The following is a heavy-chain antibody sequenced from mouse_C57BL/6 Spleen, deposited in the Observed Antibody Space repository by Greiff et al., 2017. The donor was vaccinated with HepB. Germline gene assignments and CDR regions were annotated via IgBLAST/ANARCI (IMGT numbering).Heavy chain of an antibody. CDR1: GYSITSGYY. V-gene: IGHV3-6*01. CDR2: ISYDGSN. D-gene: IGHD2-4*01. Sequence: ESGPGLVKPSQSLSLTCSVTGYSITSGYYWNWIRQFPGNKLEWMGYISYDGSNNYNPSLKNRISITRDTSKNQFFLKLNSVTTEDTATYYCAQGLRRGGWYFDVWGTGTTVTVSS. J-gene: IGHJ1*03. CDR3: AQGLRRGGWYFDV.